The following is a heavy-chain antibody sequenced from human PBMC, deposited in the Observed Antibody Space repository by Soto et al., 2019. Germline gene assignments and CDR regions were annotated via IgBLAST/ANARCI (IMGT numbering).Heavy chain of an antibody. V-gene: IGHV4-59*08. D-gene: IGHD3-16*01. J-gene: IGHJ6*03. CDR3: ARLGYHYYTDF. CDR2: IYYSGST. CDR1: GGSISSYY. Sequence: SETLSLTCTVSGGSISSYYWSWIRQPPGKGLEWIGYIYYSGSTNYNPSLKSRVTISVDTSKNQFSLKLSSVTAADTAVYYCARLGYHYYTDFSGKGITVTVSS.